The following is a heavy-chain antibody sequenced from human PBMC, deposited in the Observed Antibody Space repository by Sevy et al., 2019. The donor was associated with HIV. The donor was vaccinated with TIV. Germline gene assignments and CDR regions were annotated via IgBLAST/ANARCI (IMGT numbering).Heavy chain of an antibody. CDR3: ARLTTMPTSDPYGMDV. Sequence: ASVKVSCKASGYTFTAYYIHWVRQAPGQGLEWMAWINPNYGVTNYGQGLQGGVTVTRDTSITTAHMELRRLRSDDTAIYYGARLTTMPTSDPYGMDVWGQGTTVTVSS. CDR1: GYTFTAYY. D-gene: IGHD1-1*01. V-gene: IGHV1-2*02. CDR2: INPNYGVT. J-gene: IGHJ6*02.